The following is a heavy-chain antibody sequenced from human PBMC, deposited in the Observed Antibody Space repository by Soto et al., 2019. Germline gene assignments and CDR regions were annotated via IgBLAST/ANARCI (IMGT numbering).Heavy chain of an antibody. CDR2: ISAYNGNT. D-gene: IGHD3-3*01. CDR3: ARGSPYYDFWSGNNRPRYFDY. J-gene: IGHJ4*02. CDR1: GYTFTSYG. V-gene: IGHV1-18*01. Sequence: QVQLVQSGAEVKKPGASVKVSCKASGYTFTSYGISWVRQAPGQGLEWMGWISAYNGNTNYAQKPQGSITMTTYTSTSTAYMELRSLRSDDTAVYYCARGSPYYDFWSGNNRPRYFDYWGQGTLVTVSS.